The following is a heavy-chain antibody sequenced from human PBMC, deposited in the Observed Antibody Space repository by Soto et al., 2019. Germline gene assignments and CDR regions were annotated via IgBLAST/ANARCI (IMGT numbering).Heavy chain of an antibody. Sequence: QVQLQESGPGLVKPSETLSLTCTVSGGSLSSYYWNWIRQPPGKGLEWMGYIYYSGGTHYNPSLKGRVTMSVDTSKNQFSLKLSSVTAADTAVYYCARESPGAGHFDYWGQGTLVTVSS. CDR2: IYYSGGT. V-gene: IGHV4-59*01. CDR3: ARESPGAGHFDY. CDR1: GGSLSSYY. J-gene: IGHJ4*02. D-gene: IGHD6-13*01.